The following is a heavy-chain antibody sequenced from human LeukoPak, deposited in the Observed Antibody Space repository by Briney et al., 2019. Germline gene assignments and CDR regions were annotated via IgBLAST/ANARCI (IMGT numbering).Heavy chain of an antibody. J-gene: IGHJ4*02. D-gene: IGHD2-2*01. CDR2: ISGNNDNP. Sequence: ASVKVSCKTSDYTFSNFGINWVRQAPGQGLEWMGWISGNNDNPNYGQKFQGRFTVTTDSSTSTAYMELRNLRFDDTAVYYCARDGTSTDDYWGQGTLVTVSS. CDR3: ARDGTSTDDY. CDR1: DYTFSNFG. V-gene: IGHV1-18*01.